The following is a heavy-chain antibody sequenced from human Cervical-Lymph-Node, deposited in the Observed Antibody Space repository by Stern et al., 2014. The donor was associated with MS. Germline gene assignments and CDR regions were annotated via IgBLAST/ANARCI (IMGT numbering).Heavy chain of an antibody. J-gene: IGHJ4*02. CDR1: GFTFSAYA. CDR3: AKRGGNLLHYFDW. V-gene: IGHV3-30*04. CDR2: VSADGSVN. Sequence: VQLLESGGGVVQPGRSLRLSCAASGFTFSAYAMHWVRQAPGKGLEWVASVSADGSVNHYTDSVKGRLTISRDNSKYTLYLEVNSLITEDTAVYYCAKRGGNLLHYFDWWGQGALVTVSS. D-gene: IGHD4-23*01.